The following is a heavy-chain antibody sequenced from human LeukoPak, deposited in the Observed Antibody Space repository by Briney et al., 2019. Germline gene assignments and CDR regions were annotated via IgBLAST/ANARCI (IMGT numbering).Heavy chain of an antibody. Sequence: GGSLRLSCAASGFTFSSYSMNWVRQAPGKGLEWVSSISSSSSYIYYADSVKGRFTISRDNAKNSLYLQMNSLRAEDTAMYYCARSDYDYDAFDIWGQGTMVTVSS. CDR1: GFTFSSYS. CDR3: ARSDYDYDAFDI. J-gene: IGHJ3*02. CDR2: ISSSSSYI. V-gene: IGHV3-21*01. D-gene: IGHD4-17*01.